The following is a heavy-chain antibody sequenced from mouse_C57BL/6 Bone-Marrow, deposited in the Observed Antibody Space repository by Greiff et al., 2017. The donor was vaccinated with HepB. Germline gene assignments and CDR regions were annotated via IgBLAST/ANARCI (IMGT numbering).Heavy chain of an antibody. CDR3: ARGYYGSRSYWYFDV. J-gene: IGHJ1*03. D-gene: IGHD1-1*01. CDR1: GYTFTSYW. Sequence: QVQLQQPGAELVRPGSSVKLSCKASGYTFTSYWMHWVKQRPIQGLEWIGNIDPSDSDTHYNQKFQDKATLTVDNSSSTTYMQLSSLTSDDSAVYYCARGYYGSRSYWYFDVWGTGTTVTVSS. CDR2: IDPSDSDT. V-gene: IGHV1-52*01.